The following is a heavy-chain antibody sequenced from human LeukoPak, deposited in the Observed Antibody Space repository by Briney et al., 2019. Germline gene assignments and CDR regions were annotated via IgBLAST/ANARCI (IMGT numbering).Heavy chain of an antibody. V-gene: IGHV3-30*18. CDR1: GFTFNIYG. J-gene: IGHJ4*02. CDR2: ISHEVSNQ. D-gene: IGHD6-19*01. Sequence: GRSLRLSCVASGFTFNIYGMHWVRQAPGKGLEWVAVISHEVSNQYYADSVKGRFTISRDNSKNTVFLQMNSLRAEDTAVYFCAKELSSGLPENWGQGTLVTVSS. CDR3: AKELSSGLPEN.